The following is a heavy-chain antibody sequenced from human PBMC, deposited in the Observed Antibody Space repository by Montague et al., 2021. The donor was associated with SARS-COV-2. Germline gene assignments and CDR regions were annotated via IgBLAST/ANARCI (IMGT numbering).Heavy chain of an antibody. CDR1: GFTFSHYA. V-gene: IGHV3-23*01. CDR2: ISNSCSKH. Sequence: SLRLSCAASGFTFSHYAMRWVRQAPGKGLEWVSAISNSCSKHRXXDSVKGRFTISRDNSKNTLYLQLDSLRAEDTAVYYCATDPGAFDIWGQGTMVTVSS. J-gene: IGHJ3*02. CDR3: ATDPGAFDI.